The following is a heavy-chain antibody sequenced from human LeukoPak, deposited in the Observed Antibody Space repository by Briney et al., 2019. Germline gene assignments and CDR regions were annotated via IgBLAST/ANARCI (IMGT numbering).Heavy chain of an antibody. Sequence: QPGGSLRLSCAASGFTFSSYAMSWVRQAPGKGLEWVSAISGSGGSTYYADSVKGRFTISRDNSKNTLYLQMNSLRAEDTAVYYCAKDPVFQLRWLLGGPQDYWGQGTLVTVSS. CDR2: ISGSGGST. D-gene: IGHD5-24*01. CDR1: GFTFSSYA. CDR3: AKDPVFQLRWLLGGPQDY. V-gene: IGHV3-23*01. J-gene: IGHJ4*02.